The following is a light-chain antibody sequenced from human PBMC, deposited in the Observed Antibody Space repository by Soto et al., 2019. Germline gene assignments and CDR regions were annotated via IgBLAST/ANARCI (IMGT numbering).Light chain of an antibody. Sequence: DIQMTQFPSSLSASVGDRVTITCRASQRISNSLNWYQHKPGKAPELLIYAASNLQSGVPSRFSGSGSGTDFTLTISGLQPEDFVTYYCQQSYSSPQMYTFGQGTKLEIK. V-gene: IGKV1-39*01. J-gene: IGKJ2*01. CDR1: QRISNS. CDR3: QQSYSSPQMYT. CDR2: AAS.